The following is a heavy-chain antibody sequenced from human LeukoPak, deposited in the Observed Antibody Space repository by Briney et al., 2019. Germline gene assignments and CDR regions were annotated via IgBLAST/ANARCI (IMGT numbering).Heavy chain of an antibody. V-gene: IGHV3-33*01. CDR2: IWYDGSRK. J-gene: IGHJ4*02. D-gene: IGHD3-16*02. CDR1: GFTFSSYG. Sequence: PGGSLRLSCAASGFTFSSYGMHWVRQAPGKGLECVALIWYDGSRKHYVDDVRSRFTISRDNSKHTLYLQMNSLRAEDTAVYYCARDFELSHWGQGTLVTVSS. CDR3: ARDFELSH.